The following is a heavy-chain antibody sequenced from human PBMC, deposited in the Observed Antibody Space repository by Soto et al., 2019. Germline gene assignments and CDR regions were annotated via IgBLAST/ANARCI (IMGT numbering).Heavy chain of an antibody. Sequence: ASVKVSCKASGYTFTGYYMHWVRQAPGQGLEWMGWINPNSGGTNYAQKFQGWVTMTRDTSISTAYMELSRLRSDDTAVYYCARAGADYGDHSGRYYYYMDVWGKGTTVTVSS. CDR2: INPNSGGT. D-gene: IGHD4-17*01. J-gene: IGHJ6*03. V-gene: IGHV1-2*04. CDR3: ARAGADYGDHSGRYYYYMDV. CDR1: GYTFTGYY.